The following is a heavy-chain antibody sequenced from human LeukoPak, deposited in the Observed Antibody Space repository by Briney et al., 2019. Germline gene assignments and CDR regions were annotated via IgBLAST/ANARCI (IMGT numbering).Heavy chain of an antibody. J-gene: IGHJ3*01. Sequence: GGSLRLSCAASGFTFGSYSMNWVRQAPGKGLEWVSVIYSGGSTLYADSVKGRFTISRDKSKDTLYLQMNSLRAEDTAVYYCARDMGDWGRAFDYWGQGTMVTVSS. CDR1: GFTFGSYS. CDR2: IYSGGST. D-gene: IGHD7-27*01. CDR3: ARDMGDWGRAFDY. V-gene: IGHV3-53*01.